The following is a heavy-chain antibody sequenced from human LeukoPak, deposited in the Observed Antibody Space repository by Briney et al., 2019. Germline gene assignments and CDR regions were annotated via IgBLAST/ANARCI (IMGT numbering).Heavy chain of an antibody. Sequence: SETLSLTCTVSGGSIDSYYWSWLRPPPGKGLEWVGYIYYTGSTYYRPSLKSRVTISLDTSRNQFSLKLTSVTAADTAVYYCARVYQSAEYYFDYWGQGNLVSVSS. CDR3: ARVYQSAEYYFDY. J-gene: IGHJ4*02. CDR2: IYYTGST. V-gene: IGHV4-59*01. D-gene: IGHD2-2*01. CDR1: GGSIDSYY.